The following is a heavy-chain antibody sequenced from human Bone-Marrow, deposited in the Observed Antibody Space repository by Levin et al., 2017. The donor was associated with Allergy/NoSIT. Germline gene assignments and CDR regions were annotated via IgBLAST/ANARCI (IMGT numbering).Heavy chain of an antibody. J-gene: IGHJ5*02. CDR1: GYTFSSYR. V-gene: IGHV1-46*01. CDR3: ARPSAVTTGWNWFDP. CDR2: INPSGGST. D-gene: IGHD4-17*01. Sequence: ASVKVSCKASGYTFSSYRMHWVRQAPGQGLEWMGIINPSGGSTTYAQKFQGRVTMTRDTSTSTFYMELSSLRSEDTAVYYCARPSAVTTGWNWFDPWGQGTLVTVSS.